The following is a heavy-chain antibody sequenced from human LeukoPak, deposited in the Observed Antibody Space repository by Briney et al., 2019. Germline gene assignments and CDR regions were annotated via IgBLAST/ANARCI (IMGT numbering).Heavy chain of an antibody. V-gene: IGHV1-2*02. J-gene: IGHJ5*02. CDR2: INPNSGGT. CDR3: AREHDSSGYYYVNWFDP. D-gene: IGHD3-22*01. Sequence: ASVKFSCKASGYTFTGYYMHWVRQAPGQGLEWMGWINPNSGGTNYAQKFQGRVTMTRDTSISTAYMELSRLRSDDTAVYYCAREHDSSGYYYVNWFDPWGQGTLVTVSS. CDR1: GYTFTGYY.